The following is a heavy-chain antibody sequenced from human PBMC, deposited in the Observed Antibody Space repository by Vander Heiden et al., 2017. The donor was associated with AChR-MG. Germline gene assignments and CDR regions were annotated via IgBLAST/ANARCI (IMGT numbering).Heavy chain of an antibody. CDR2: IFPDLDIA. V-gene: IGHV1-69*04. CDR1: GDTFSPYV. CDR3: AQEECSPNSGYPPAGIDG. J-gene: IGHJ6*04. D-gene: IGHD3-22*01. Sequence: VPLVQSGSDMKQFGSSVKLPCKVVGDTFSPYVIICVRQAPGHGLDWMGRIFPDLDIAAYAQKVKRRLTSSADKSISTAYMELRSLTSEDTGFDYGAQEECSPNSGYPPAGIDGWGKGTTVAVSS.